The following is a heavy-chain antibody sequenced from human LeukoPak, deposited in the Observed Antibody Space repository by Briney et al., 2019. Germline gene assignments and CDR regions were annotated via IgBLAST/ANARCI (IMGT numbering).Heavy chain of an antibody. D-gene: IGHD3-10*01. CDR1: GFTFSSYG. J-gene: IGHJ4*02. CDR2: IRYDGSNK. CDR3: AKDPLSGSYHLYYFDY. Sequence: PGGSLRLSCAASGFTFSSYGMHWVRQAPGKGLEWVAFIRYDGSNKYYADSVKGRFTISRDNSKNTLYLQMNSLRAEDTAVYYCAKDPLSGSYHLYYFDYWGQGTLVTVSS. V-gene: IGHV3-30*02.